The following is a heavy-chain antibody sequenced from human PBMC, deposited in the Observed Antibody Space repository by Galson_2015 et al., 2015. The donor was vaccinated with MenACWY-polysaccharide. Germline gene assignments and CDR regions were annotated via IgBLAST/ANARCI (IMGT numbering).Heavy chain of an antibody. CDR2: MYSGGFT. CDR3: ARGAQRFFDY. Sequence: SLRLSCAASGFPFSTYVMSWVRQAPGKRPEWVSIMYSGGFTEYEDSVKGRFTISRDISKNTVYLQMNSLKVEDTAVYYCARGAQRFFDYWGQGRLVTVSA. J-gene: IGHJ4*02. CDR1: GFPFSTYV. V-gene: IGHV3-53*01.